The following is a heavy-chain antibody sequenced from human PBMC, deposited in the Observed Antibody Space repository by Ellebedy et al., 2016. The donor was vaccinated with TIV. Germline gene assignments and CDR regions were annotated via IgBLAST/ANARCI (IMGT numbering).Heavy chain of an antibody. D-gene: IGHD7-27*01. Sequence: AASVKVSCKASGYIFTTYAMNWVRQAPGQGLEWMGWINTNSGNPTYAQAFTGRIVFSLDTSVSTAYLQISSLRAEDSAVYYCARTGIWGNAFDIWGQGTMVTVSS. CDR3: ARTGIWGNAFDI. J-gene: IGHJ3*02. V-gene: IGHV7-4-1*02. CDR1: GYIFTTYA. CDR2: INTNSGNP.